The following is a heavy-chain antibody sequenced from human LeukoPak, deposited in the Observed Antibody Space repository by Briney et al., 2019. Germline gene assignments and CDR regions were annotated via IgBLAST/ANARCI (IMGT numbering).Heavy chain of an antibody. CDR1: GFTVSSNY. CDR3: ARGPLLPEVYYGSGSYSTFFDY. D-gene: IGHD3-10*01. J-gene: IGHJ4*02. Sequence: GGSLRLSCAASGFTVSSNYMSWVRQAPGKGLEGVSVIYSGGSTYYADSVKGRFTISRDNSKNTLYLQMNSLRAEDTAVYYCARGPLLPEVYYGSGSYSTFFDYWGQGTLVTVSS. V-gene: IGHV3-53*01. CDR2: IYSGGST.